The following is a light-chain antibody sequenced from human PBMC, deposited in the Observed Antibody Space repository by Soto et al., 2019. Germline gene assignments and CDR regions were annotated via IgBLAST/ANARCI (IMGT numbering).Light chain of an antibody. CDR1: QSVSSSN. CDR3: QHYGSSRT. CDR2: GAS. V-gene: IGKV3-20*01. Sequence: EIVLTQSPGTLSLSPGERATLSCRASQSVSSSNLAWYQQKPGQAPSLLIYGASNRATGNPDRFSGSGSGTDFTLTISRLEPVDFAVYYCQHYGSSRTFGQGTKVDIK. J-gene: IGKJ1*01.